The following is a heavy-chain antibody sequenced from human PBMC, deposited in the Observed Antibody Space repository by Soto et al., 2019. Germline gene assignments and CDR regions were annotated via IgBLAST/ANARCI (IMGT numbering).Heavy chain of an antibody. V-gene: IGHV3-30*18. CDR1: GFTFSSYA. J-gene: IGHJ6*02. CDR3: AKDRIAVAGTGYYYGMDV. D-gene: IGHD6-19*01. Sequence: QVQLVESGGGVVQPGRSLRLSCAASGFTFSSYAMHWVRQAPGKGLEWVALISYDGGNKYYADSVKGRFTISRDNSKNTLYLQMNSLRAEDTAVYYCAKDRIAVAGTGYYYGMDVWGQGTTVTVSS. CDR2: ISYDGGNK.